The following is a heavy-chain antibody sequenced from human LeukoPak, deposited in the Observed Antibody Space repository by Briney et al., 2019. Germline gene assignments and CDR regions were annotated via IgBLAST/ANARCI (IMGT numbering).Heavy chain of an antibody. D-gene: IGHD5-12*01. V-gene: IGHV3-30*18. J-gene: IGHJ4*02. CDR1: RFTFSYCA. CDR2: ISYDGINK. CDR3: AKEVSWISFFDY. Sequence: GRSLRLSCAASRFTFSYCAMHWVRQAPGKGLEWVALISYDGINKYYADSVKGRFTISRDNSKNTLYLQMNSLGAEDTAVYYCAKEVSWISFFDYWGQGALITVSS.